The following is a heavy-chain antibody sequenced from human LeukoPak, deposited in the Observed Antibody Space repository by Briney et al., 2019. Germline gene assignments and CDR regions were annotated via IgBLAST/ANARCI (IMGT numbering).Heavy chain of an antibody. J-gene: IGHJ4*02. CDR1: GFTFSNYA. Sequence: GGSLRLSCAASGFTFSNYAMSWVRQAPGKGLEWVSAISGSGGSPYYADSVKGRFTISRDNSKNTLYLQMNSLRAEDTAVYYCAKFLPTHIVVANYYFDYWGQGTLVTVSS. D-gene: IGHD2-21*01. V-gene: IGHV3-23*01. CDR3: AKFLPTHIVVANYYFDY. CDR2: ISGSGGSP.